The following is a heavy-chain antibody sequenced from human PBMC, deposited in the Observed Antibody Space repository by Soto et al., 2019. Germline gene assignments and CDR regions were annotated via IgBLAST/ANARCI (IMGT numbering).Heavy chain of an antibody. Sequence: QVQLVQSGAEVKKPGSSVKVSCKASGGTFSSYAISWVRKAPGQGLEWMGGIIPISGTANYAQKFQGRGTITADESTSTAFMERSSLRSEDTAVDYCARSQGSSTSLEIYYYYYYGMDVWCQGTTVTVSS. CDR2: IIPISGTA. CDR3: ARSQGSSTSLEIYYYYYYGMDV. V-gene: IGHV1-69*01. CDR1: GGTFSSYA. D-gene: IGHD2-2*01. J-gene: IGHJ6*02.